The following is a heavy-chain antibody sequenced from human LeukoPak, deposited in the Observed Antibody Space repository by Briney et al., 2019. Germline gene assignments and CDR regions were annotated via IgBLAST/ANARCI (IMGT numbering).Heavy chain of an antibody. V-gene: IGHV3-9*01. J-gene: IGHJ4*02. D-gene: IGHD6-19*01. CDR1: GFTFDDYA. CDR2: ISWNSGSI. CDR3: AKADFGYSSGWVDY. Sequence: PGGSLRLSCAASGFTFDDYAMPWVRQAPGKGLEWVSGISWNSGSIGYADSVKGRFTISRDNAKNSLYLQMNSLRAEDTALYYCAKADFGYSSGWVDYWGQGTLVTVSS.